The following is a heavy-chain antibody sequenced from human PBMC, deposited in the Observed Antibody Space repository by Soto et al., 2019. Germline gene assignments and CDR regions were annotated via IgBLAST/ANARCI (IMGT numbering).Heavy chain of an antibody. Sequence: EVQLVESVGGLVQPGRSLRLSCAASGFTFDDYAMHWVRQAPGKGLEWVSGISWNSGSIGYADSVKGRFTISRDNAKNSLYLQMNSLRAEDTALYYCAKDMAPIVVVMARAFDIWGQGTMVTVSS. CDR3: AKDMAPIVVVMARAFDI. D-gene: IGHD3-22*01. V-gene: IGHV3-9*01. J-gene: IGHJ3*02. CDR2: ISWNSGSI. CDR1: GFTFDDYA.